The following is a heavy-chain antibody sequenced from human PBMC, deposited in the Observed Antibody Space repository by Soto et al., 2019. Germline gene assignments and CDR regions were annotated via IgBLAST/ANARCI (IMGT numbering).Heavy chain of an antibody. CDR1: GGTFSSYA. V-gene: IGHV1-69*06. Sequence: QVQLVQSGAEVKKPGSSVKVSCKASGGTFSSYAISWVRQAPGQGLEWMGGIIPIFGTANYAQKFQGRVTITPDKSTSPAYMKLSSLRSEDTAVYYCARLNGGWYREFDYWGQGTLVTVSS. J-gene: IGHJ4*02. D-gene: IGHD6-19*01. CDR2: IIPIFGTA. CDR3: ARLNGGWYREFDY.